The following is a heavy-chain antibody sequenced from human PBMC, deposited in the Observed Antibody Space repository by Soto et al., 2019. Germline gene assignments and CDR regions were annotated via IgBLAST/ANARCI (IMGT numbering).Heavy chain of an antibody. CDR2: IYSGGST. V-gene: IGHV3-66*01. CDR3: AGAYTPYGDYAYDY. J-gene: IGHJ4*02. Sequence: GGSLRLSCAASGFTVSSNYMSWVRQAPGKGLEWVSVIYSGGSTYYADSVKGRFTISRDNSKNKLYLQMNSLRAEDTAVYYCAGAYTPYGDYAYDYWGQGTLVTVSS. CDR1: GFTVSSNY. D-gene: IGHD4-17*01.